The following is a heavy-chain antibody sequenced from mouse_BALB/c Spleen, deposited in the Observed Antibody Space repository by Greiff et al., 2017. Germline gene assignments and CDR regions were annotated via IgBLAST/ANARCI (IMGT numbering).Heavy chain of an antibody. CDR2: ISSGGSYT. CDR1: GFTFSSYG. Sequence: EVMLVESGGGLVKPGGSLKLSCAASGFTFSSYGMSWVRQTPDKRLEWVATISSGGSYTYYPDSVKGRFTISRDNAKNTLYLQMSSLKSEDTAMYYCARPVSTGTYYFDDWGQGTTLTVSS. D-gene: IGHD4-1*02. J-gene: IGHJ2*01. V-gene: IGHV5-6*03. CDR3: ARPVSTGTYYFDD.